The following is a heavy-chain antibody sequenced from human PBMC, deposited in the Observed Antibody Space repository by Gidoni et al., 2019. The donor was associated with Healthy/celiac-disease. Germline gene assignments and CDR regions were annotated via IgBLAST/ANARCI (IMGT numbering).Heavy chain of an antibody. J-gene: IGHJ3*02. CDR2: IWYDGSNK. CDR3: AREVYPLDAFDI. CDR1: GFTFSIYG. V-gene: IGHV3-33*01. Sequence: QVQLVESGGGVVQPGRSLRLPCSASGFTFSIYGMHWVRQAPGKGLEWVAVIWYDGSNKYYVDSVKGRFTISRDNSKNTLYLQMNSLRAEDTAVYYCAREVYPLDAFDIWGQGTMVTVSS.